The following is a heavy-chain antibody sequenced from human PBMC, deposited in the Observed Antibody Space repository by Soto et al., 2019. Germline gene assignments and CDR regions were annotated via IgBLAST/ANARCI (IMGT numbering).Heavy chain of an antibody. CDR2: IYYSGGT. CDR1: GGSISSGDYY. V-gene: IGHV4-30-4*01. D-gene: IGHD3-22*01. Sequence: SETLSLTCTVSGGSISSGDYYWSWIRQPPGKGLEWIGYIYYSGGTYYNPSLKSRVTISVDTSKNQFSLKLSSVTAADTAVYYCASTYYYDSSGYFIPWFDPWGQGTLVTVSS. CDR3: ASTYYYDSSGYFIPWFDP. J-gene: IGHJ5*02.